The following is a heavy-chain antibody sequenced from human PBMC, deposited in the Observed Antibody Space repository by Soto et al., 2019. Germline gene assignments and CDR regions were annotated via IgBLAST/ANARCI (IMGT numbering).Heavy chain of an antibody. CDR2: ISGSGGST. Sequence: PGGSLRLSCAASGFTFSSYAMSWVRQAPGKGLEWVSAISGSGGSTYYADSVKGRFTISRDNSKNTLYLQMNSLRAEDTAVYYCAKDERRITIFGVVIITTNTRAAGPFDIWGQGTMVTVSS. V-gene: IGHV3-23*01. CDR1: GFTFSSYA. J-gene: IGHJ3*02. CDR3: AKDERRITIFGVVIITTNTRAAGPFDI. D-gene: IGHD3-3*01.